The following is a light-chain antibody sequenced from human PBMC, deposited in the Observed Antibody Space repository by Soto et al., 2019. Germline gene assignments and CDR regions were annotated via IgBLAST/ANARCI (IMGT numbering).Light chain of an antibody. V-gene: IGLV1-47*03. CDR3: AAWDDSLSGPV. CDR1: SSNIGSNY. CDR2: RNN. Sequence: QSVLTQPPSASGTPGQRVTISCSGSSSNIGSNYVYWYQQLPGTAPKLLIYRNNQRPSGVPDRFSGSKSGTSASLAISGLWSEDEADYYCAAWDDSLSGPVLGGGTKLTVL. J-gene: IGLJ2*01.